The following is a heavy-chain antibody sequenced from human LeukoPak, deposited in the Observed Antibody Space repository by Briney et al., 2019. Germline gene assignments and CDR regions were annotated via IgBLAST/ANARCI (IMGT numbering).Heavy chain of an antibody. V-gene: IGHV3-30*04. J-gene: IGHJ4*02. CDR1: GITFSRSA. CDR2: ISYDGTNK. D-gene: IGHD5-12*01. CDR3: TRGTVPGLATTYGTYFDS. Sequence: PGGSLRLSCAASGITFSRSAMHWVRQAPGKGLEWVAIISYDGTNKYYLDPVKGRFTISRDNSKNTLYLQMDSLRAEDTAVYYCTRGTVPGLATTYGTYFDSWGQGTLVTVSS.